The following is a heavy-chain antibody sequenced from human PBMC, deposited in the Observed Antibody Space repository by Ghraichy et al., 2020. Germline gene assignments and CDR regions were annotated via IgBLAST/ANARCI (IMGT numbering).Heavy chain of an antibody. V-gene: IGHV4-59*01. Sequence: SETLSLTCTVSGGSISSYFWNWIRQPPGKGLEWIGYIYYSGSTNYNPSLKSRVTMSLDTSKNQFSLKLSSVTAADTAVYYCAREYGGTYYTLGGFDSWGQGTLVTVSS. J-gene: IGHJ4*02. CDR1: GGSISSYF. CDR2: IYYSGST. D-gene: IGHD1-26*01. CDR3: AREYGGTYYTLGGFDS.